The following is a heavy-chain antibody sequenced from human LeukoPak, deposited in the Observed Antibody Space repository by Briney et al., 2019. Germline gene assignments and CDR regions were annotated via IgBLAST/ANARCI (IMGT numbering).Heavy chain of an antibody. CDR1: GGSISSYY. CDR3: AAPGWRDLFDY. D-gene: IGHD6-19*01. CDR2: ASDSGNT. Sequence: SETLSLTCAVYGGSISSYYWSWIRQPPGEGLEWIGYASDSGNTNYNPSLKRRVTISVDTSKNQFSLKLSSVTAADTAVYYCAAPGWRDLFDYWGQGTLVTVSS. J-gene: IGHJ4*02. V-gene: IGHV4-4*08.